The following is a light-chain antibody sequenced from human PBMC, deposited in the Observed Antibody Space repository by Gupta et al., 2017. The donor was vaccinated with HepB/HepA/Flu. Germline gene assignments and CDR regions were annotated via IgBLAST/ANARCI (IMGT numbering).Light chain of an antibody. CDR3: QQYGSSPLT. J-gene: IGKJ4*01. CDR2: RTS. V-gene: IGKV3-20*01. CDR1: QSFSSTF. Sequence: ETVLTPSPGTLSLSPGERATLSCRASQSFSSTFLAWYQQKPGQAPRLLIYRTSSRATGIPDRFSGSRSGTDFTLTISRLEPEDFAVYYCQQYGSSPLTFGGGTKVEIK.